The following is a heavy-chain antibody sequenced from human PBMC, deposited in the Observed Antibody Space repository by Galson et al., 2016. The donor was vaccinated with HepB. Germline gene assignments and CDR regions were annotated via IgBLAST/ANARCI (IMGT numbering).Heavy chain of an antibody. CDR2: ISWNSGSV. V-gene: IGHV3-9*01. D-gene: IGHD4-17*01. CDR1: GFTFDDYA. Sequence: SLRLSCAASGFTFDDYAMHWVRQAPGKGLEWVSGISWNSGSVDYADSVKGRFTISRDNAKNSLYLQMNSLRAEDTALYYCAKDIGASVGKGDYLFDYWGQGTLVTVSS. CDR3: AKDIGASVGKGDYLFDY. J-gene: IGHJ4*02.